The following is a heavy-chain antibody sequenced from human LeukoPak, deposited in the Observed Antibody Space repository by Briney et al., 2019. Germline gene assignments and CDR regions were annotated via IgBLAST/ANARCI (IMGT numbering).Heavy chain of an antibody. CDR3: ARAGTSGWYGEY. V-gene: IGHV4-59*01. J-gene: IGHJ4*02. CDR2: IAYNGNT. Sequence: SETLSLTCSVSGGSISGYYWKWIRQPPGKGLEWIGYIAYNGNTNYSPSLKSRVTISLDTSKNQYSLKLPSVTAADTAVYYCARAGTSGWYGEYWGRGILVTVSS. D-gene: IGHD6-19*01. CDR1: GGSISGYY.